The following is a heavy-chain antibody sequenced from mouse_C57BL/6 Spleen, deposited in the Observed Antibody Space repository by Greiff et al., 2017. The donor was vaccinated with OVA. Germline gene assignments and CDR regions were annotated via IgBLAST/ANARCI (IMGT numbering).Heavy chain of an antibody. V-gene: IGHV5-4*01. CDR2: ISDGGSYT. Sequence: EVKVVESGGGLVKPGGSLKLSCAASGFTFSSYAMSWVRQTPEKRLEWVATISDGGSYTYYPDNVKGRFTISRDNAKNNLYLQMSHLKSEDTAMYYCARDGDYDRAGFAYWGQGTLVTVSA. D-gene: IGHD2-4*01. J-gene: IGHJ3*01. CDR3: ARDGDYDRAGFAY. CDR1: GFTFSSYA.